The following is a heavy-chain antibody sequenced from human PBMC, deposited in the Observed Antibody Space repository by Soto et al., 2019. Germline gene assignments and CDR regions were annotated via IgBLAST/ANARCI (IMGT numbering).Heavy chain of an antibody. D-gene: IGHD3-16*01. CDR2: VSASNGNT. CDR3: ARRGNPDYGWFDP. CDR1: GYTFTSYD. J-gene: IGHJ5*02. V-gene: IGHV1-18*01. Sequence: ASVKVSCKASGYTFTSYDISWVRQAPGQGLEWMGWVSASNGNTNYAQKFQGRVTMTTDTSTSTAYMELRSLRSDDTAVYYCARRGNPDYGWFDPWGQGTLVTVSS.